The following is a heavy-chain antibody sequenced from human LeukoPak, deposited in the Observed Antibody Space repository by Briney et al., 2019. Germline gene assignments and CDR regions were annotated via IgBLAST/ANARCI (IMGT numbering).Heavy chain of an antibody. V-gene: IGHV4-4*02. Sequence: SETLSLTCAVSGGSISSSNWWSWVRQPPGKGLEWIGEIYHNGSTNYNPSLKSRVTISVDKSKNQFSLKLSSVTAADTAVYYCARVRSGWYSGYYFDYWGQGTLVTVSS. CDR3: ARVRSGWYSGYYFDY. CDR1: GGSISSSNW. J-gene: IGHJ4*02. CDR2: IYHNGST. D-gene: IGHD6-19*01.